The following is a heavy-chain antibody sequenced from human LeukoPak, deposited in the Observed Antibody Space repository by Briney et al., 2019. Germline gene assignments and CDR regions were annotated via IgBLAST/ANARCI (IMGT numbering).Heavy chain of an antibody. CDR3: AKFENTHYYFDH. D-gene: IGHD2-15*01. J-gene: IGHJ4*02. Sequence: GGSLRLSCAASGFTFSSYGMHWVRQAPGKGLEWVAVISYDGSNKYYADSVKGRFTISRDNSKNTLYLQMNSLRAEDTAVYYCAKFENTHYYFDHWGQGTLVTVSS. CDR2: ISYDGSNK. CDR1: GFTFSSYG. V-gene: IGHV3-30*18.